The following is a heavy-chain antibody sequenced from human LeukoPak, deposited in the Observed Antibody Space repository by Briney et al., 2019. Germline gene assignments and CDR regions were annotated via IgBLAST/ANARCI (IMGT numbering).Heavy chain of an antibody. V-gene: IGHV3-69-1*01. J-gene: IGHJ2*01. Sequence: PGGSLRLSCLASGFTFSIYAMDWVRQAPGQGLKWVSAVGTGADTYYADSVKGRFTISRDNAKNSLYLQMNSLRAEDTAVYYCARDGWRGWADYWYFDLWGRGTLVTVSS. D-gene: IGHD6-19*01. CDR3: ARDGWRGWADYWYFDL. CDR1: GFTFSIYA. CDR2: VGTGADT.